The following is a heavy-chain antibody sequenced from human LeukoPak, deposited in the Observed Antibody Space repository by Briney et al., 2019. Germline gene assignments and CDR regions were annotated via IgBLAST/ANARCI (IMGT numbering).Heavy chain of an antibody. D-gene: IGHD4-17*01. V-gene: IGHV1-2*02. Sequence: ASVKVSCKASGYTFTGYYMHWVRQAPGQGLEWMGWINPNSGGTNYAQKLQGRVTMTTDTSTSTAYMELRSLRSDDTAVYYCARGIGDYLGWFDPWGQGTLVTVSS. CDR3: ARGIGDYLGWFDP. CDR1: GYTFTGYY. J-gene: IGHJ5*02. CDR2: INPNSGGT.